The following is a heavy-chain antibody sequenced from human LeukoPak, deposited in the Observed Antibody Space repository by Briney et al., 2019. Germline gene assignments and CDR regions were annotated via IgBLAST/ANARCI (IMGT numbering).Heavy chain of an antibody. CDR1: GFTFSSYA. Sequence: GGSLRLSCAASGFTFSSYAMSWVRQAPGKGLKGVSAISGSGGSKYYADSVKGRLTISRDNSKNTLYLQMNSLRAEDTAVYYCAAETQSQTDYWGQGTLVTVSS. J-gene: IGHJ4*02. CDR3: AAETQSQTDY. CDR2: ISGSGGSK. V-gene: IGHV3-23*01.